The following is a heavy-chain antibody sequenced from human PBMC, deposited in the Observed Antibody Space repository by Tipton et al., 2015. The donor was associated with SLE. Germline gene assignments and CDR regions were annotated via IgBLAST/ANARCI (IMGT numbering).Heavy chain of an antibody. Sequence: TLSLTCTVSGGSISSSSYYWGWIRQPPGKGLEWIGYVHYSGNTYYNPSLKSRVTISVDTSKKQFSLKLSSVTAADTAVYYCARYYYDSSGYYYTSTAVDVWGKGTTVTVSS. D-gene: IGHD3-22*01. J-gene: IGHJ6*04. CDR3: ARYYYDSSGYYYTSTAVDV. V-gene: IGHV4-61*05. CDR1: GGSISSSSYY. CDR2: VHYSGNT.